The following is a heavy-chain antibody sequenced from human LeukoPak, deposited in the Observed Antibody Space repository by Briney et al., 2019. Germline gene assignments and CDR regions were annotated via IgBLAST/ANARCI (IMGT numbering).Heavy chain of an antibody. V-gene: IGHV4-34*01. CDR2: INHSGST. Sequence: PSETLSLTCAVYGGSFSGYYWSWIRQPPGKGLEWIGEINHSGSTNYNPSLKSRVTISVDTSKNQFSLQLNSVTPEDTAVYYCARELYEDFWSGRYNWFDPWGQGTLVTVSS. J-gene: IGHJ5*02. CDR3: ARELYEDFWSGRYNWFDP. D-gene: IGHD3-3*01. CDR1: GGSFSGYY.